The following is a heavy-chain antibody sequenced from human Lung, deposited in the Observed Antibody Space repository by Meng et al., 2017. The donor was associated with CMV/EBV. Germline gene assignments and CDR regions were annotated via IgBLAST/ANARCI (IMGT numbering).Heavy chain of an antibody. V-gene: IGHV1-69*10. Sequence: SVKVSCKASGDTFRSHAISWVRQAPGQGLEWMGGIIPILGIANYAQKFQGRVAIAADKSTTTAYMELSRLRSEDTAVYFCARALYYYDSSDYYPGFDDWGQGTLVTVSS. D-gene: IGHD3-22*01. J-gene: IGHJ4*02. CDR2: IIPILGIA. CDR1: GDTFRSHA. CDR3: ARALYYYDSSDYYPGFDD.